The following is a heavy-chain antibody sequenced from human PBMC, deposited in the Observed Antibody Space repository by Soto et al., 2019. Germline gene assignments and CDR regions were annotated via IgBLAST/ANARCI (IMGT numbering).Heavy chain of an antibody. Sequence: ASVKVSCKASGYTFTSYGISRVRQAPGQGLEWMGWISAYNGNTNYAQKLQGRVTMTTDTSTSTAYMELRSLRSDDTAVYYCARVPKLRYFDWLRPFDYWGQGTLVTVS. J-gene: IGHJ4*02. D-gene: IGHD3-9*01. CDR3: ARVPKLRYFDWLRPFDY. CDR2: ISAYNGNT. CDR1: GYTFTSYG. V-gene: IGHV1-18*01.